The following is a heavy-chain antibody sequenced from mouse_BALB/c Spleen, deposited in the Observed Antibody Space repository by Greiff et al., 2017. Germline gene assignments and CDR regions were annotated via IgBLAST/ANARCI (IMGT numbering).Heavy chain of an antibody. V-gene: IGHV3-2*02. J-gene: IGHJ3*01. D-gene: IGHD3-1*01. CDR2: ISYSGST. Sequence: EVKLMESGPGLVKPSQSLSLTCTVTGYSITSDYAWNWIRQFPGNKLEWMGYISYSGSTSYNPSLKSRISITRDTSKNQFFLQLNSVTTEDTATYYCARELGLFAYWGQGTLVTVSA. CDR1: GYSITSDYA. CDR3: ARELGLFAY.